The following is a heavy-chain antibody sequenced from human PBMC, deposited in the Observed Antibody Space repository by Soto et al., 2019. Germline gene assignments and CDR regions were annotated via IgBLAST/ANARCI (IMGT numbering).Heavy chain of an antibody. V-gene: IGHV3-23*01. CDR3: AKNLRSSGSAPDY. CDR2: ISGGGVNT. D-gene: IGHD6-19*01. CDR1: GFTFSSCA. J-gene: IGHJ4*02. Sequence: EVQLLESGGGLVQPGGSLRLSCAASGFTFSSCAMTWVRQAPGKGLEWVSAISGGGVNTYYADSVGGRFTISRDNSKNTLYLQMNSLRAEDTAVYYCAKNLRSSGSAPDYWGQGTLVTVSS.